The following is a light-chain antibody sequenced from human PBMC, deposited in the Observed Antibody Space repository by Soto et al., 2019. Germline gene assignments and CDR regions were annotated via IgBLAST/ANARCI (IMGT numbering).Light chain of an antibody. CDR1: QDISNF. CDR2: DAS. CDR3: QQYDNLPYT. J-gene: IGKJ2*01. Sequence: DIQMPQSPSSLSASAGDRVTITCQASQDISNFLNWYQQKPGKAPKLLIYDASNLETGVPSRFSGSVSGTDFTFTISSLQPEDIATYYCQQYDNLPYTFGQGTKLEIK. V-gene: IGKV1-33*01.